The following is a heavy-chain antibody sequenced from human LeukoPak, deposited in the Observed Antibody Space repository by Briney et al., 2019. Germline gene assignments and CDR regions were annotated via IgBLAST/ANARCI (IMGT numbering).Heavy chain of an antibody. CDR1: GGSISSGDYY. D-gene: IGHD1-20*01. J-gene: IGHJ4*02. V-gene: IGHV4-30-4*01. CDR2: IYYSGST. Sequence: SETLSLTCTVSGGSISSGDYYWSWIRQPPGKGLEWIGYIYYSGSTYYNPSLKSRVTIPVDTSKNQFSLKLSSVTAADTAVYYCARAGITGTAFDYWGQGTLVTVSS. CDR3: ARAGITGTAFDY.